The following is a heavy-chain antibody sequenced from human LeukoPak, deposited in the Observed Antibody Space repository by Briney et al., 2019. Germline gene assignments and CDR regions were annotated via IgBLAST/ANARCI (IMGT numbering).Heavy chain of an antibody. V-gene: IGHV3-15*04. J-gene: IGHJ6*02. Sequence: GGSLRLSCAASGFTVSNSFMSWVRRAPGKGLEWVGQTVSEIDGGTTDYATPVKGRFTISRDDSKSTLYLQMNSLKIEDTAVYYCTTDEDWNYARKDVWGQGATVIVSS. CDR3: TTDEDWNYARKDV. CDR1: GFTVSNSF. D-gene: IGHD1-7*01. CDR2: TVSEIDGGTT.